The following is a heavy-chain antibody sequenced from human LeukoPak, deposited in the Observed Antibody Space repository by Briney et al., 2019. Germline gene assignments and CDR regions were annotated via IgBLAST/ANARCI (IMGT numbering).Heavy chain of an antibody. J-gene: IGHJ3*02. CDR2: IHPGDSKT. Sequence: GESLKTCCKASGYTFNSYCIAWVRQMPGKGLEWMGIIHPGDSKTTYSPSSQGQVTISADKSITSAYLQWSRLKASDSAMYYCAYFGGGGYDIWGRGTVVSVSS. CDR1: GYTFNSYC. V-gene: IGHV5-51*01. CDR3: AYFGGGGYDI. D-gene: IGHD3-10*01.